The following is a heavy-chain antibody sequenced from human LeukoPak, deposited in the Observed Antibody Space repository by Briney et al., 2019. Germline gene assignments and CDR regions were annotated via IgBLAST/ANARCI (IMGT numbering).Heavy chain of an antibody. Sequence: PSETLSLTCTVSAYSISSGYYWGWIRQPPGKGLEWIGSIYPRGNTNYNPSLKSRVTMSVDTSKNQFSLKVNSLTAADTAMYYCARSVPSSAYGSSSFDYWGQGILVTVSS. J-gene: IGHJ4*02. CDR2: IYPRGNT. D-gene: IGHD5-12*01. CDR1: AYSISSGYY. CDR3: ARSVPSSAYGSSSFDY. V-gene: IGHV4-38-2*02.